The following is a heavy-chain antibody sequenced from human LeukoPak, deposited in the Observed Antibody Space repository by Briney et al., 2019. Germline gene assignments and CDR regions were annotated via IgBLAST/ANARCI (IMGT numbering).Heavy chain of an antibody. J-gene: IGHJ4*02. Sequence: PGGSLRLSCAASGFTFDTYTMNWVRQAPGKGLEWLSSINGGSSYIYYADSVRGRFTISRDNAKNSLSLQMNSLRAEDTAVYYCAREESGSRYDIDYWGQGILVTVSS. CDR1: GFTFDTYT. V-gene: IGHV3-21*01. CDR3: AREESGSRYDIDY. CDR2: INGGSSYI. D-gene: IGHD1-1*01.